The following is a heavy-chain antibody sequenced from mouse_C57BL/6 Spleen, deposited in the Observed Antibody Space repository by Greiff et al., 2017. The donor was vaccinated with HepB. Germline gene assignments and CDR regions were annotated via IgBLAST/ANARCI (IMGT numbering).Heavy chain of an antibody. D-gene: IGHD2-3*01. CDR3: ARGRHDGYVYAMDY. CDR2: INPNNGGT. J-gene: IGHJ4*01. V-gene: IGHV1-26*01. CDR1: GYTFTDYY. Sequence: VQLQQSGPELVKPGASVKISCKASGYTFTDYYMNWVKQSHGKSLEWIGDINPNNGGTSYNQKFKGKATLTVDKSSSTAYMELRSLTSEDSAVYYCARGRHDGYVYAMDYWGQGTSVTVSS.